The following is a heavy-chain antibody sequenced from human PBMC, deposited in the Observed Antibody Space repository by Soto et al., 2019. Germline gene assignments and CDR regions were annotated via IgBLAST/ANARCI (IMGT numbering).Heavy chain of an antibody. J-gene: IGHJ5*02. CDR1: GFTFSGYW. CDR3: ARDPRNLGLDP. CDR2: IDGDGTST. V-gene: IGHV3-74*01. Sequence: GGSLRLSFAASGFTFSGYWMYWVRQSPGKGLVWVSRIDGDGTSTGYADSVKGRFTISRDNAKNTLYLQMNSLRAEDTAVYYCARDPRNLGLDPWGLGTLVTVSS. D-gene: IGHD4-4*01.